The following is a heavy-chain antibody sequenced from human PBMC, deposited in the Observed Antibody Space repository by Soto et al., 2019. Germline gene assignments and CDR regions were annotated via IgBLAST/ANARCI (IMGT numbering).Heavy chain of an antibody. V-gene: IGHV4-59*08. J-gene: IGHJ4*02. CDR2: IYYSGST. CDR3: ASNSGYAPRWDY. CDR1: GGSISSYY. Sequence: QVQLQESGPGLVKPSETLSLTCTVSGGSISSYYWSWIRQPPGKGLEWIGYIYYSGSTNYNPSLKSRVTISVDTSKNQFSLKLSSVTAADTAMYYCASNSGYAPRWDYWGQGTLVTVSS. D-gene: IGHD5-12*01.